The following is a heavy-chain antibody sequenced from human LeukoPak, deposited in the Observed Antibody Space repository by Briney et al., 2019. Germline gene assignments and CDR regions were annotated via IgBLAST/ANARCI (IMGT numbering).Heavy chain of an antibody. CDR3: AKDPLTMVRGAGSGAFDT. J-gene: IGHJ3*02. D-gene: IGHD3-10*01. CDR2: ISSSSSYI. V-gene: IGHV3-21*04. Sequence: GGSLTLSCAASGFTFSSYSMNWVRQAPGKGLEWVSSISSSSSYIYYADSVKGRFTISRDNSKNTLYLQMNSLRAEDTAVYYCAKDPLTMVRGAGSGAFDTWGQGTMVTVSS. CDR1: GFTFSSYS.